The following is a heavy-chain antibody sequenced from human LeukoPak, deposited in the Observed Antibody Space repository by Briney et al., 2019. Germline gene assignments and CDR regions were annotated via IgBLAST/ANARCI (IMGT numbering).Heavy chain of an antibody. D-gene: IGHD5-12*01. V-gene: IGHV4-34*01. CDR3: AIVATIGERGDY. CDR1: GGSFSGYY. Sequence: SETLSLTCAVYGGSFSGYYWSWIRQPPGKGLERIGEINHSGGTNYNPSLKSRVTISVDTSKNQFSLKLSSVTAADTAVYYCAIVATIGERGDYWGQGTLVTVSS. CDR2: INHSGGT. J-gene: IGHJ4*02.